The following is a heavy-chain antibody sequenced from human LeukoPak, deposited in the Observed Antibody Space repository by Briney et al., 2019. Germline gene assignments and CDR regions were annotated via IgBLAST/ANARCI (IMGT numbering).Heavy chain of an antibody. CDR1: GGSISSGSYY. CDR3: ARDQDDYGDYGGAFDI. V-gene: IGHV4-61*02. J-gene: IGHJ3*02. D-gene: IGHD4-17*01. Sequence: SETLSLTCTVSGGSISSGSYYWSWIRQPAGKGLEWIGRIYTSGSTNYNPSLKSRVTISVDTSKNQFSLKLSSVTAADTAVYYCARDQDDYGDYGGAFDIWGQGTMVTVSS. CDR2: IYTSGST.